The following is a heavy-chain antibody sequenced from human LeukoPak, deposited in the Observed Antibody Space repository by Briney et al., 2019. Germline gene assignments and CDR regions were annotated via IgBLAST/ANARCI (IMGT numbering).Heavy chain of an antibody. J-gene: IGHJ6*03. V-gene: IGHV4-61*05. Sequence: SETLSLTCTVSGGSISSSSYYWGWIRQPPGKGLEWIGYIYYSGSTNYNPSLKSRVTISVDTSKNQFSLKLSSVTAADTAVYYCARSNYGDYYYYMDVWGKGTTVTISS. CDR2: IYYSGST. CDR3: ARSNYGDYYYYMDV. D-gene: IGHD4-17*01. CDR1: GGSISSSSYY.